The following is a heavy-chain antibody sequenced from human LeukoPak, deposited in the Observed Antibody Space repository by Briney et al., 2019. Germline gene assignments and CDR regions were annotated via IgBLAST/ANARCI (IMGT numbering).Heavy chain of an antibody. CDR1: GGSISRYY. CDR2: IYYSGRI. J-gene: IGHJ2*01. D-gene: IGHD1-7*01. Sequence: SETLSLTCSVYGGSISRYYWSWIRQPPGKGLEWIGYIYYSGRIKYNPSLKSRVTISVDTSKNQFSLKLSSVTAADTAVYYCARPVTELTDWYFDLWGRGTLVTVSS. V-gene: IGHV4-59*01. CDR3: ARPVTELTDWYFDL.